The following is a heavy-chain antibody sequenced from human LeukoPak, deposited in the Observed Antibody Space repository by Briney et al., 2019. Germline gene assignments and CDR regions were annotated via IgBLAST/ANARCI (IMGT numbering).Heavy chain of an antibody. Sequence: PGGSLRLSCAASGFTFTRYSMNWVRQAPGKGLEWVSSISSSGSYIFYAQSVEGRFIISRDNAKNSHYLQMNSLRVDDTAVYFCARGTYRSSSPSIGMPYYLDYWGQGILGTVS. CDR2: ISSSGSYI. D-gene: IGHD6-6*01. J-gene: IGHJ4*02. CDR1: GFTFTRYS. CDR3: ARGTYRSSSPSIGMPYYLDY. V-gene: IGHV3-21*01.